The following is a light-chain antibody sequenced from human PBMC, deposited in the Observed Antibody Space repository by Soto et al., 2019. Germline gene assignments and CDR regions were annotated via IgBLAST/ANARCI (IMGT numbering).Light chain of an antibody. CDR3: LQHNTYPWT. CDR2: AAS. J-gene: IGKJ1*01. CDR1: QAIRND. Sequence: DIQLTQSPSSLSASVGDRVTITCRASQAIRNDLGWYQQTPGKAPKCLIYAASNLHRGVPSRFSGSGSGTEFTLTISSLQPEDFATYYCLQHNTYPWTFGQGTKVDIK. V-gene: IGKV1-17*01.